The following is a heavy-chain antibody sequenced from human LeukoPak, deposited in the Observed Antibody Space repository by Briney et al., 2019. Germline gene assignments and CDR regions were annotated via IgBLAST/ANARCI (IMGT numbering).Heavy chain of an antibody. D-gene: IGHD3-22*01. Sequence: KPSETLSLTCAVYGGSFSGYYWSWIRQPPGKGLEWIGEINHSGSTNYNPSLKSRVTISVDTSKNQFSLKPSSVIAADTAVYYCARISSDSSGWYYYYYYMDVWGKGTTVTVSS. CDR1: GGSFSGYY. J-gene: IGHJ6*03. V-gene: IGHV4-34*01. CDR3: ARISSDSSGWYYYYYYMDV. CDR2: INHSGST.